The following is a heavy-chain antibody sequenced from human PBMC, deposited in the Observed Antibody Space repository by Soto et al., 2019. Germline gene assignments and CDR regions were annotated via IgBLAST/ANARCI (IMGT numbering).Heavy chain of an antibody. CDR2: TYYSGYS. D-gene: IGHD6-19*01. J-gene: IGHJ5*02. V-gene: IGHV4-59*02. CDR1: GGSVNNYY. Sequence: QVQLQESGPGLVKPSETLSLRCTVSGGSVNNYYWSWIRQPPGKGLEWVGYTYYSGYSNYNPSPKSRVSISVDTSKNQISLDLTSATAADTAVYYCAGSSGWGSWFAPWGQGTLVTVSA. CDR3: AGSSGWGSWFAP.